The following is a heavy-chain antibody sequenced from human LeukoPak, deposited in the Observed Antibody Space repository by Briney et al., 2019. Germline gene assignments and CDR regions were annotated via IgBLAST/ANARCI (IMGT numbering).Heavy chain of an antibody. Sequence: GGSLRLSCAASGFTFSDYYMSWIRQAPGKGLEWVSYISSSGSTIYYADSVKGRFTISRDNAKNSLYLQMNSLRAEDTAVYYCARIFPYSSSWYYFDYWGQGTLVTVSS. CDR1: GFTFSDYY. V-gene: IGHV3-11*04. CDR2: ISSSGSTI. D-gene: IGHD6-13*01. J-gene: IGHJ4*02. CDR3: ARIFPYSSSWYYFDY.